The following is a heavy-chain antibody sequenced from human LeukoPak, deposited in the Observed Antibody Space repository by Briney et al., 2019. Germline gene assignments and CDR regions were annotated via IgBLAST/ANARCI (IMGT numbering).Heavy chain of an antibody. CDR2: IYHSGNT. CDR3: ASLGSLVDY. CDR1: GDSISSGGYY. J-gene: IGHJ4*02. Sequence: SETLSLTCTVSGDSISSGGYYWSWIRQPPGKGLEWIGYIYHSGNTYYNPSLKSRVTISVDRSKNQFSLKLSSVTAADTAVYYCASLGSLVDYWGQGTLVTVSS. D-gene: IGHD3-10*01. V-gene: IGHV4-30-2*01.